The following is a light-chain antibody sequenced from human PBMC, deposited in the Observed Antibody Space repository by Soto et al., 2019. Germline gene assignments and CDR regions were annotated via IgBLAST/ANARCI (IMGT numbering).Light chain of an antibody. CDR3: QQRSNWPPVIT. CDR1: QSFSSY. Sequence: EIVLTQSPGTLSLSPGERATLSCRASQSFSSYLAWYQQKPGQAPRLLIYDASKSATGIPARFSGRGSGTDFTLTSSSLEPEDFAVYYCQQRSNWPPVITFGQGTRLEIK. V-gene: IGKV3-11*01. CDR2: DAS. J-gene: IGKJ5*01.